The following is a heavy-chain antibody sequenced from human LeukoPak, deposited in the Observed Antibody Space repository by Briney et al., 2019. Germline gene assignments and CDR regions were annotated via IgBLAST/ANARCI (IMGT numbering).Heavy chain of an antibody. D-gene: IGHD1-1*01. CDR3: ARVHWRGNWFDP. Sequence: ASVKVSCKASGYTFTGYYMHWVRQAPGQGLEWMGWINPNSGGTNYAQKFQGRVTMTRDTSISTAYMELSRLRSDDTAVYYCARVHWRGNWFDPWGQGTLVTASS. V-gene: IGHV1-2*02. J-gene: IGHJ5*02. CDR2: INPNSGGT. CDR1: GYTFTGYY.